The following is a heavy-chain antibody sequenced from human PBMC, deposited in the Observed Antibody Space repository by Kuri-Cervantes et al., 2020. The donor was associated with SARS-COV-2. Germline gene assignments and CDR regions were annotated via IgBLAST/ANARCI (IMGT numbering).Heavy chain of an antibody. Sequence: GESLKISCKGSGYSFTSYWIAWVRQVPGKGLEWMGIIYPGDSDTRYSPSFQGQVTISADKSSTTAYLHWSSLTASDTATYYCARTGGGSYSTDYWGQGTLVTVSS. D-gene: IGHD1-26*01. V-gene: IGHV5-51*01. CDR1: GYSFTSYW. J-gene: IGHJ4*02. CDR3: ARTGGGSYSTDY. CDR2: IYPGDSDT.